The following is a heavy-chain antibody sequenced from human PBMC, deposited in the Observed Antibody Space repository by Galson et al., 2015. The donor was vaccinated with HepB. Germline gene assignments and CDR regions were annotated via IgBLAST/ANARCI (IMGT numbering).Heavy chain of an antibody. CDR3: ARHDRGASWFDP. V-gene: IGHV4-39*01. CDR1: GGSISSNNYY. D-gene: IGHD4/OR15-4a*01. J-gene: IGHJ5*02. CDR2: LSYSGRT. Sequence: LSLTCTVSGGSISSNNYYWGWIRQPAGKGLEWIGSLSYSGRTYYNPSLKSRVTISVDTSKNQFSLKLTSVTAADTSLYYCARHDRGASWFDPWGQGTLVTVSS.